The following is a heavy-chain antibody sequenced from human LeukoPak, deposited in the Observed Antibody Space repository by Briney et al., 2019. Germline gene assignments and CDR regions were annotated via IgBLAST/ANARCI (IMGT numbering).Heavy chain of an antibody. CDR1: GFNFGSYY. D-gene: IGHD2-8*02. CDR3: AKKIGTGPGHNWFDP. J-gene: IGHJ5*02. Sequence: PGGSLRLSCAPSGFNFGSYYMTWVRQAPGRGLEWVSVISGSGGSIYYADSVKGRFTVSRDNSRNTLYLQMNSLRAEDTALYYCAKKIGTGPGHNWFDPWGQGTLVTVSS. V-gene: IGHV3-23*01. CDR2: ISGSGGSI.